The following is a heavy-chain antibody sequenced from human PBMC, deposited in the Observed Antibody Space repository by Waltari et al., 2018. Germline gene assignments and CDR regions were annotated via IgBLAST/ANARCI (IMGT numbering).Heavy chain of an antibody. V-gene: IGHV4-39*01. D-gene: IGHD6-19*01. Sequence: QLQLQESGPGLVKPSETLSLTCTVSGGSISSSSYYWGWIRQPPGTGREWIGSIYYSGSTYYNPSLKSRVTISVDTSKNQFSLKLSSVTAADTAVYYCARHLRLEQWLVRYYYYGMDVWGQGTTVTVSS. CDR3: ARHLRLEQWLVRYYYYGMDV. CDR1: GGSISSSSYY. CDR2: IYYSGST. J-gene: IGHJ6*02.